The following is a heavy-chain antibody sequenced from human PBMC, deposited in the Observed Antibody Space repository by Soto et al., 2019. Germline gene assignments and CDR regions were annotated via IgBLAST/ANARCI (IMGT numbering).Heavy chain of an antibody. CDR1: GFTFSSYG. Sequence: QVQLVESGGGVVQPGRSLRLSCAASGFTFSSYGMHWVRQAPGKGLEWVAVIWYDGSNKYYADSVKGRFTISRDNSKNTLYLQMNSLRAEDTAVYYCAKGEYSSGWEAALFDYWGQGTLVTVSS. V-gene: IGHV3-33*06. J-gene: IGHJ4*02. D-gene: IGHD6-19*01. CDR2: IWYDGSNK. CDR3: AKGEYSSGWEAALFDY.